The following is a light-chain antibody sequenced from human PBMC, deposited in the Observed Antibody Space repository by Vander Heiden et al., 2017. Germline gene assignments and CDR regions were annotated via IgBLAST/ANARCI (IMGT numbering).Light chain of an antibody. J-gene: IGLJ1*01. CDR2: DVT. V-gene: IGLV2-14*03. Sequence: QSALPQPASVSGSPGQTITISCPGTSSDVGNDNYASWYQQHPGKPTKLVIYDVTSRPSGPSSLFAGAKSGNTASVTISVLQHDDDAYYYGSSYTTSSTEVFGTGTKLTVL. CDR3: SSYTTSSTEV. CDR1: SSDVGNDNY.